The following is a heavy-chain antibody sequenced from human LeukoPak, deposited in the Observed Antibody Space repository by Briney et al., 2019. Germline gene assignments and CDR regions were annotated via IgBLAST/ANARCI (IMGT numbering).Heavy chain of an antibody. V-gene: IGHV1-18*01. J-gene: IGHJ4*02. CDR1: GYTFTSYG. CDR2: ISAYNGNT. Sequence: ASVKVSCKASGYTFTSYGISWVRQAPGQGLEWMGWISAYNGNTNYAQKLQGRVTMTTDTSTSTAYMELRSLRSDDTAVYYCARDHNYYGSGSYYNVDYWGQGTLVTVSS. CDR3: ARDHNYYGSGSYYNVDY. D-gene: IGHD3-10*01.